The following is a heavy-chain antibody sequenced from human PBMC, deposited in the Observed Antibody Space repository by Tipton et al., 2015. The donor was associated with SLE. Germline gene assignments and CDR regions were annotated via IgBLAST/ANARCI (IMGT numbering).Heavy chain of an antibody. Sequence: TLSLTCTVSADSFTHYHWSWIRQSPGKGLEWIGRVYASGSTNYNPSLKSRVTISVDTSKNQFSLKLSSVTTADTAVYYCARAVGAIAARPFFDYWGQGTLVTVSS. D-gene: IGHD6-6*01. CDR3: ARAVGAIAARPFFDY. CDR1: ADSFTHYH. V-gene: IGHV4-4*07. CDR2: VYASGST. J-gene: IGHJ4*02.